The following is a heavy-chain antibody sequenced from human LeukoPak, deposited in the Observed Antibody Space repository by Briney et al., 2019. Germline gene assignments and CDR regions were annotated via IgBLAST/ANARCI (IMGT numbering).Heavy chain of an antibody. CDR1: GGAFSSYA. D-gene: IGHD3-22*01. CDR3: ARDYYDSSGTTLFDY. V-gene: IGHV1-69*05. Sequence: SVKVSCKASGGAFSSYAISWVRQAPGQGLEWMGGIIPIFGTANYAQKFQGRVTMTTDTSTSTAYMELRSLRSDDTAVYYCARDYYDSSGTTLFDYWGQGTLVTVSS. J-gene: IGHJ4*02. CDR2: IIPIFGTA.